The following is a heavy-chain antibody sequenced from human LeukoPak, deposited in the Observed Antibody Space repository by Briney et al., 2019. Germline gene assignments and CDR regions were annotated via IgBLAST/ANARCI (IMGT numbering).Heavy chain of an antibody. CDR2: TYYSSKWYN. Sequence: SRTLSLTCAISGDSVSSNSVAWNWIRQSPSRGLEWLGTTYYSSKWYNDYAVSVKGRVTINPDTSKNQFSLQLSSVTPEDTAVYYCARGWLRSSFDLWGQGTLVTVSS. D-gene: IGHD5-12*01. CDR3: ARGWLRSSFDL. CDR1: GDSVSSNSVA. V-gene: IGHV6-1*01. J-gene: IGHJ4*02.